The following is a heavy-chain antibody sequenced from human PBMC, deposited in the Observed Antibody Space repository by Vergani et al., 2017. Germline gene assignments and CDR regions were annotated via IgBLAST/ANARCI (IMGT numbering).Heavy chain of an antibody. J-gene: IGHJ4*02. Sequence: QVQLQESGPGLVKPSEPLSLTCTVSGGSISSYYWSWIRQPAGKGLEWIGRIYTSGSTNYNPSLKSRVTMSVDTSKNQFSLKLSSVTAADTAVYYCARSAHSSGWYYFDYWGQGTLVTVSS. CDR3: ARSAHSSGWYYFDY. V-gene: IGHV4-4*07. CDR2: IYTSGST. CDR1: GGSISSYY. D-gene: IGHD6-19*01.